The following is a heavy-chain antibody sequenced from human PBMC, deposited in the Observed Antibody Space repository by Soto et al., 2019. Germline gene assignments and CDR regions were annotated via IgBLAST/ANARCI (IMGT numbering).Heavy chain of an antibody. CDR3: AREATYRGQDLQSDPPALDY. V-gene: IGHV1-18*01. Sequence: GASVKVSCKASGYTFTSYGISWVRQAPGQGLEWMGWISAYNGNTNYAQKLQGRVTMTTDTSTSTAYMELRSLRYDDTAVYYCAREATYRGQDLQSDPPALDYCGQGNLVTVSS. D-gene: IGHD5-12*01. CDR2: ISAYNGNT. CDR1: GYTFTSYG. J-gene: IGHJ4*02.